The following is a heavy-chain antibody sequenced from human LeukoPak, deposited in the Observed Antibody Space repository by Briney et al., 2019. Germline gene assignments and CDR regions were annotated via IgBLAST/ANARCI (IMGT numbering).Heavy chain of an antibody. V-gene: IGHV1-2*02. J-gene: IGHJ6*02. CDR2: INPNSGGT. CDR1: GYTFTGYY. Sequence: ASVKVSCKAPGYTFTGYYMHWVRQAPGQGLEWMGWINPNSGGTNYAQKFQGRVTMTRDTSISTAYMELSRLRSDDTAVYYCAKIYDSSGYPDYYYYGMDVWGQGTTVTVSS. CDR3: AKIYDSSGYPDYYYYGMDV. D-gene: IGHD3-22*01.